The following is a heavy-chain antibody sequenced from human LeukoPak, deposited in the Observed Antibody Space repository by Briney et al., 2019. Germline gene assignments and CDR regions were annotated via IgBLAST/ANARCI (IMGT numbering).Heavy chain of an antibody. CDR2: ISYVGVNK. Sequence: GGSLRLSCAASGFTFSSYGMHWFRKPPAKGLEWVQFISYVGVNKYHADSVKGRFTISRDNSKNTVYLQMKRLRAEDTAVYYCARYGDPYYYYGMDVWGQGTTVTVSS. CDR1: GFTFSSYG. J-gene: IGHJ6*02. CDR3: ARYGDPYYYYGMDV. D-gene: IGHD4-17*01. V-gene: IGHV3-30*03.